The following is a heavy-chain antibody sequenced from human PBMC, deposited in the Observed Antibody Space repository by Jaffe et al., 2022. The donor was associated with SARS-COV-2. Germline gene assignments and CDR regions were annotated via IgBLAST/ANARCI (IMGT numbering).Heavy chain of an antibody. D-gene: IGHD3-3*01. CDR3: AGITIFTSYYYYGMDV. CDR2: IYYSGST. Sequence: QVQLQESGPGLVKPSETLSLTCTVSGGSISSYYWSWIRQPPGKGLEWIGYIYYSGSTNYNPSLKSRVTISVDTSKNQFSLKLSSVTAADTAVYYCAGITIFTSYYYYGMDVWGQGTTVTVSS. CDR1: GGSISSYY. J-gene: IGHJ6*02. V-gene: IGHV4-59*01.